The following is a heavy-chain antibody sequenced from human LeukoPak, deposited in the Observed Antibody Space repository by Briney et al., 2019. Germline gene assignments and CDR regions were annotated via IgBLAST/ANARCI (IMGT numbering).Heavy chain of an antibody. V-gene: IGHV3-21*01. CDR2: ISSGSSYI. CDR3: ARVSSSSWFVDY. J-gene: IGHJ4*02. Sequence: GGSLRLSCPASGFTFSSYSMNWVRQAPGKGLEWVSSISSGSSYIYYADSVKGRFTISRDNAKNSLYLQMNSLRAEDTAVYYCARVSSSSWFVDYWGQGTLVTVSS. CDR1: GFTFSSYS. D-gene: IGHD6-13*01.